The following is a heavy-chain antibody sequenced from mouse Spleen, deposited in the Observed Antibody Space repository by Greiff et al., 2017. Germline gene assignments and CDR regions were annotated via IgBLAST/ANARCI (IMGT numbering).Heavy chain of an antibody. CDR1: GYSITSDY. V-gene: IGHV3-8*01. J-gene: IGHJ1*01. CDR3: ARDYDDGYWYFDV. CDR2: ISYSGST. D-gene: IGHD2-4*01. Sequence: EVKLVESGPGLAKPSQTLSLTCSVTGYSITSDYWNWIRKFPGNKLEYMGYISYSGSTYYNPSLKSRISITRDTSKNQYYLQLNSVTTEDTATYYCARDYDDGYWYFDVWGAGTTVTVSS.